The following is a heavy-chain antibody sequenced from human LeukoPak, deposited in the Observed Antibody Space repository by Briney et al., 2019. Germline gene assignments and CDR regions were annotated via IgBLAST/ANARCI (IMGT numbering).Heavy chain of an antibody. V-gene: IGHV1-3*02. CDR3: ARARTGDFWSGYYSPARDYFDY. Sequence: ASVKVSCKASGYTFTSYAMHWVRPAPGQRLEWMGWSNAGNGNTKYSQEFQGRVTITRDTSASTAYMELSRLRSDDTAVYYCARARTGDFWSGYYSPARDYFDYWGQGTLVTVSS. D-gene: IGHD3-3*01. CDR1: GYTFTSYA. CDR2: SNAGNGNT. J-gene: IGHJ4*02.